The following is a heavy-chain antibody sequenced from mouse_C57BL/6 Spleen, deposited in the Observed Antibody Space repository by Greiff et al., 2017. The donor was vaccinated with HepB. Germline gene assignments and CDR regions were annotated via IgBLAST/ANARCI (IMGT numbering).Heavy chain of an antibody. D-gene: IGHD3-2*02. CDR2: IYPRSGNT. CDR3: GPAQATEAMDY. J-gene: IGHJ4*01. V-gene: IGHV1-81*01. Sequence: QVQLKQSGAELARPGASVKLSCKASGYTFTSYGISWVKQRTGQGLEWIGEIYPRSGNTYYNEKFKGKATLTADKSSSTAYMELRSLTSEDSAVYFCGPAQATEAMDYWGQGTSVTVSS. CDR1: GYTFTSYG.